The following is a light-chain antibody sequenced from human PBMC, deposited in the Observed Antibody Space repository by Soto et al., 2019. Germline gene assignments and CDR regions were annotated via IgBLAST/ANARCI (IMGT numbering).Light chain of an antibody. CDR2: DAS. V-gene: IGKV3-11*01. Sequence: EIVLTQSPATLSLSPGERATLSCRASQSVSSYLAWYQQKPGQAPRLLIYDASNRATGIPARFSGSGSGTDFTLTISSLEPEDFAVYYCQQRSNWPSGAPTFGPGTKVDIK. CDR3: QQRSNWPSGAPT. CDR1: QSVSSY. J-gene: IGKJ3*01.